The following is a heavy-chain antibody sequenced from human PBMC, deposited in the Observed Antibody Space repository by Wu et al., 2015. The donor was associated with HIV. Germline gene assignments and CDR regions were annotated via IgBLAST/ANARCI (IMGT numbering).Heavy chain of an antibody. CDR1: GYTFTGYY. D-gene: IGHD5-12*01. Sequence: QVQLVQSGAEVKKPGASVKVSCKASGYTFTGYYMHWVRQAPGQGLEWMGWINPNSGGTNYAQKFQGRVTMTRDTSISTAYMELSRLRSDDTAVYYCARARYSGYELHYFDYWGQGTLVTVSS. CDR2: INPNSGGT. V-gene: IGHV1-2*02. CDR3: ARARYSGYELHYFDY. J-gene: IGHJ4*02.